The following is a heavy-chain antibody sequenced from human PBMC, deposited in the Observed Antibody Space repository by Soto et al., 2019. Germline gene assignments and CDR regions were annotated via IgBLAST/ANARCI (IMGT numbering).Heavy chain of an antibody. CDR3: AHRATMTIFGLIIDNSIWFDP. Sequence: QINLIESGPTLVKPTQTLTLTCTFSGFSLSTSGAAVGWVRQPPGRSLEWLALIYWDGDKRYNAALGNRLTITKDTSMNQVVLTLTNVDPADTATYYCAHRATMTIFGLIIDNSIWFDPWGQGTRVIVPS. CDR1: GFSLSTSGAA. V-gene: IGHV2-5*02. D-gene: IGHD3-3*01. J-gene: IGHJ5*02. CDR2: IYWDGDK.